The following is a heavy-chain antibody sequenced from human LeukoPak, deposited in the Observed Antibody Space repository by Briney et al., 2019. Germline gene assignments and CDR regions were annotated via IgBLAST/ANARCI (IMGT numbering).Heavy chain of an antibody. D-gene: IGHD6-13*01. CDR2: ISGSGGST. V-gene: IGHV3-23*01. CDR1: GFTFSTYG. Sequence: GGSLRLSCAASGFTFSTYGMNWVRQAPGKGLEWVSAISGSGGSTYYADSVKGRFTISRDNSKNTLYLQMNSPRAEDTAVYYCAKHIAAAGNWFDPWGQGTLVTISS. J-gene: IGHJ5*02. CDR3: AKHIAAAGNWFDP.